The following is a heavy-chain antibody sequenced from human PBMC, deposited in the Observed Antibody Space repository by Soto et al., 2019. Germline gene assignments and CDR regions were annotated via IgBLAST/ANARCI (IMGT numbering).Heavy chain of an antibody. CDR3: ARGRYGDY. Sequence: QVHLVQSGAEVKKPGASVKVSCKGSGYGFTTYGITWVRQAPGQGLEWMAWISAHNGNTNYAQKLQGRVTVTRATSTSTAYMELRSLRSDDTAVYYCARGRYGDYWGQGDLVTVSS. D-gene: IGHD1-1*01. CDR2: ISAHNGNT. J-gene: IGHJ4*02. CDR1: GYGFTTYG. V-gene: IGHV1-18*01.